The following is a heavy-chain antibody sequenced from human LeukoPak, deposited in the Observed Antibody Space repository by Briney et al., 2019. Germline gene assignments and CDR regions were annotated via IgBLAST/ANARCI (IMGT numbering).Heavy chain of an antibody. V-gene: IGHV3-72*01. CDR1: GFTFSSYS. CDR3: VRTYGSNWDSTYFDY. J-gene: IGHJ4*02. D-gene: IGHD6-13*01. Sequence: PGGSLRLSCAASGFTFSSYSMNWVRQAPGKGLEWVGRIRDKPNGYTTEYAGSVKGRFTISRDDSTNSLYLQMNSLNTEDTAMYFCVRTYGSNWDSTYFDYWGQGMLVTVSS. CDR2: IRDKPNGYTT.